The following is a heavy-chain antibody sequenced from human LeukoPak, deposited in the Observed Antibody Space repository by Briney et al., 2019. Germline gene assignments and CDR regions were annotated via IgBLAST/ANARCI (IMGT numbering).Heavy chain of an antibody. Sequence: SETLSLTCTVSGGSISSYYWSWIRQPPGKGLEWIGYIYYSGSTNYNPSLKSRVTISVDTSKNQFSLKLSSVTAADTAVYYCARGGVDFDGYNPLDYWGQGTLVTVPS. J-gene: IGHJ4*02. V-gene: IGHV4-59*01. CDR1: GGSISSYY. D-gene: IGHD5-24*01. CDR3: ARGGVDFDGYNPLDY. CDR2: IYYSGST.